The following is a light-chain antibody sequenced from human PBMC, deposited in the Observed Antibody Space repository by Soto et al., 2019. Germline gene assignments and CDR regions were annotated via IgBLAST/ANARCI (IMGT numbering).Light chain of an antibody. CDR3: SSYTTTRV. Sequence: QSALTQPASVSGSPGQSITISCTGTSSDVGGYNYVSWYQHHPGKAPKLLIFEVSNRPSGVSNRFSGSKSGNTASLTISGLQAEDEADYYCSSYTTTRVLGGGTKLTVL. CDR1: SSDVGGYNY. V-gene: IGLV2-14*01. J-gene: IGLJ3*02. CDR2: EVS.